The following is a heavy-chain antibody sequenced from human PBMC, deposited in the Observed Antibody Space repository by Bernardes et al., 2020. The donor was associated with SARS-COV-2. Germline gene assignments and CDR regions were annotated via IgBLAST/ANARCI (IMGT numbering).Heavy chain of an antibody. J-gene: IGHJ4*02. CDR1: GYSLTKLS. CDR2: FDPENGQT. V-gene: IGHV1-24*01. D-gene: IGHD3-3*01. Sequence: ASVKVSCKVSGYSLTKLSMYWVRQGPGRGLEWMGGFDPENGQTVYAHKFQGRVSMTEDTSTDTAYVEVKFLRSDDTAVYYCATALKAIGLTNFGVVRRAPSHWGQGTLITVSS. CDR3: ATALKAIGLTNFGVVRRAPSH.